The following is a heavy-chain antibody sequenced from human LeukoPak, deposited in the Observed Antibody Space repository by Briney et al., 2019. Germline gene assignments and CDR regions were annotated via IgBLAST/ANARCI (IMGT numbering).Heavy chain of an antibody. CDR3: ASSPPPYYMDV. CDR1: GGTFSSYA. J-gene: IGHJ6*03. CDR2: IIPIFGTA. Sequence: ASVRVSCKASGGTFSSYAISWVRQAPGQGLEWMGRIIPIFGTANYAQKFQGRVTITTDESTSTAYMELSSLRSEDTAVYYCASSPPPYYMDVWGKGTTVTVSS. V-gene: IGHV1-69*05.